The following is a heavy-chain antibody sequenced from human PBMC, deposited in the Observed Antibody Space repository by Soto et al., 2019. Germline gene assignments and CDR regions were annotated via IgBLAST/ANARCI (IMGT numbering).Heavy chain of an antibody. CDR3: AKRPTSTGFGDPFDI. J-gene: IGHJ3*02. CDR2: ISSSGGNT. CDR1: GFTFSTYA. V-gene: IGHV3-23*01. Sequence: EVQLLESGGDLVQPGGSLRLSCAASGFTFSTYAMSWVRQAPGKGLEWVSTISSSGGNTYYTDSVKGRFTISRDNSKNTLYLQMNSPRAEDTAIYYCAKRPTSTGFGDPFDIWGQGTMVTFSS. D-gene: IGHD3-10*01.